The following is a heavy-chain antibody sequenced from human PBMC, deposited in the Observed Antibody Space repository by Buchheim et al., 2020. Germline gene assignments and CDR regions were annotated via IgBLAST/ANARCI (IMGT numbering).Heavy chain of an antibody. CDR3: VRDLVGGSDY. CDR1: GFTFSRFW. V-gene: IGHV3-74*01. J-gene: IGHJ4*02. CDR2: IDEYGTIT. D-gene: IGHD6-25*01. Sequence: EVQLVESGGGLIQPGGSLRLSCAASGFTFSRFWMHWVRQAPGKGLVWVSRIDEYGTITNYADSVKGRFTIPRDNARNPLYLQMNSLRVEDTAVYYCVRDLVGGSDYWGQGIL.